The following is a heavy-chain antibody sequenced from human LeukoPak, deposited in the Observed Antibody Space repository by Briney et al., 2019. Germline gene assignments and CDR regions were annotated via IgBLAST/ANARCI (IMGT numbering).Heavy chain of an antibody. Sequence: GGSLRLSCAASGFTFSSYSMNWVRQAPGKGLEWVSSISSSSSYIYYADSVKGRFTISRDNAKNSLYLQMNSLRAEDTAVYYCAGEGITMVRGVIAYYFDYWGQGTLVTVSS. V-gene: IGHV3-21*01. D-gene: IGHD3-10*01. J-gene: IGHJ4*02. CDR3: AGEGITMVRGVIAYYFDY. CDR2: ISSSSSYI. CDR1: GFTFSSYS.